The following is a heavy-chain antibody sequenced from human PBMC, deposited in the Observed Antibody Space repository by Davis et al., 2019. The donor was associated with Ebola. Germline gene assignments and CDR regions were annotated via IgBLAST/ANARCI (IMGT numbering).Heavy chain of an antibody. CDR1: GYTFTSYG. CDR2: INPHNGNT. D-gene: IGHD1-1*01. J-gene: IGHJ4*02. Sequence: AASVKVSCKASGYTFTSYGITWVRQAPGQGLEWMGWINPHNGNTNYAQKFQGRVTITRDTSASTAYMEVGILRSDDTAVYYCARAQFPTTSDHWGQGTLVTVSS. V-gene: IGHV1-18*04. CDR3: ARAQFPTTSDH.